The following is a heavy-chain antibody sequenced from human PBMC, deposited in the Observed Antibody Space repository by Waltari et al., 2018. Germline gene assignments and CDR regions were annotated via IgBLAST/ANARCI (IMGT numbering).Heavy chain of an antibody. J-gene: IGHJ6*02. CDR3: AKDEGNRRAPTFGMDV. V-gene: IGHV3-23*01. CDR2: MSGSGLI. D-gene: IGHD3-16*01. CDR1: GFTLTSYT. Sequence: EMQLLESGGGLAQPGGSLRLSCAASGFTLTSYTLTWVRQAPGKGMEWVSLMSGSGLIDYADSVKGRFTISRDNSKNTVFVQMNSLRAEDTAVYYCAKDEGNRRAPTFGMDVWGHGTTVIVS.